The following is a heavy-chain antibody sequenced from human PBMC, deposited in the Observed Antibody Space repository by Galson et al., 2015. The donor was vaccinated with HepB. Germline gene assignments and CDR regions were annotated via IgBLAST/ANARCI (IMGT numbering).Heavy chain of an antibody. J-gene: IGHJ3*02. CDR1: GYTFTSYY. CDR2: INPSGGST. Sequence: SVKVSCKASGYTFTSYYMHWVRQAPGQGLEWMGIINPSGGSTSYAQKFQGRVTMTRDTSTSTVYMELSSLRSEDTAVYYCARGGGKGWELLAPFDIWGQGTMVTVSS. D-gene: IGHD1-26*01. CDR3: ARGGGKGWELLAPFDI. V-gene: IGHV1-46*01.